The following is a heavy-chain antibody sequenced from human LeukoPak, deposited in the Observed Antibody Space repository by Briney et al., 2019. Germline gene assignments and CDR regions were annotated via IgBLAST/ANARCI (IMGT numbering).Heavy chain of an antibody. CDR3: ARQDDILTGYYYFDY. Sequence: SETLSLTCTVSGGSISSYYWSWIRQLPGKGLEWIGYIYYSGSTNYNPSLKSRVTISVDTSKNQFSLKLSSVTAADTAVYYCARQDDILTGYYYFDYWGQGTLVTVSS. D-gene: IGHD3-9*01. J-gene: IGHJ4*02. V-gene: IGHV4-59*08. CDR2: IYYSGST. CDR1: GGSISSYY.